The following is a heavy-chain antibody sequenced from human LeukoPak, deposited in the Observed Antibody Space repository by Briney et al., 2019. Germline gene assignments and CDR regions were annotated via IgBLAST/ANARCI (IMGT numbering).Heavy chain of an antibody. J-gene: IGHJ4*02. D-gene: IGHD4-17*01. CDR3: AREQDHGDYVSDY. CDR2: IYYSGST. V-gene: IGHV4-31*03. CDR1: GGSISSGDYY. Sequence: SETLSLTCTVSGGSISSGDYYWSWIRQHPGKGLEWIGYIYYSGSTYYNPSFKSRVTISVDTSKNQFSLKLSSVTAADTAVYYCAREQDHGDYVSDYWGQGTLVTVSS.